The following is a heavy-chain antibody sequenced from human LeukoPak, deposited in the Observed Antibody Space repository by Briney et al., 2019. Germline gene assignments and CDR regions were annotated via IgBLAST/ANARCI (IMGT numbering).Heavy chain of an antibody. V-gene: IGHV1-69*05. J-gene: IGHJ2*01. Sequence: ASVKVSCTASGGSFSNHAINWLRQAPGQGLEWMGGIIPFLGTSNYARKVQGRAAITTDDSTTTAYMELTRLTSDDTAVYFCARGPDIASAPGPIEWYFDLWGRGTLVTVSS. CDR1: GGSFSNHA. D-gene: IGHD2-2*02. CDR3: ARGPDIASAPGPIEWYFDL. CDR2: IIPFLGTS.